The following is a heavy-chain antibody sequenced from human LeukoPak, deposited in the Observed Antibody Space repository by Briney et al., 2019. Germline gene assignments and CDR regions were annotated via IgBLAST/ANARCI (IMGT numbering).Heavy chain of an antibody. CDR2: IKQDGSEK. Sequence: GGSLRLSCAASGFTFSSYWMSWVRQAPGKGLEWVANIKQDGSEKYYVDSVKGRFTISRDNAKNSLYLQMNSLRAEDTAVYYCARWGVNYYDSMLDPWGQGTLVTVSS. V-gene: IGHV3-7*01. D-gene: IGHD3-22*01. CDR1: GFTFSSYW. CDR3: ARWGVNYYDSMLDP. J-gene: IGHJ5*02.